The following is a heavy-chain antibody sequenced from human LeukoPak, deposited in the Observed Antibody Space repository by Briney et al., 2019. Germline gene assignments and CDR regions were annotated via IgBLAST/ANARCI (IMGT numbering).Heavy chain of an antibody. J-gene: IGHJ3*01. V-gene: IGHV3-23*01. CDR2: ISDSGGST. Sequence: GGSLRLSCAASGFTFNNYAMSWVRQAPGKGLEWLSVISDSGGSTYYADSVKGRLTISRDNSKNTLYLQMNSLRAEDTAVYYRAKEMATIRAFDFWGQGTMVTVSS. CDR3: AKEMATIRAFDF. CDR1: GFTFNNYA. D-gene: IGHD5-24*01.